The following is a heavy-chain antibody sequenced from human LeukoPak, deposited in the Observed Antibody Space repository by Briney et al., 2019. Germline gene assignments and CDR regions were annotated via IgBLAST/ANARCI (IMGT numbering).Heavy chain of an antibody. CDR1: GFTFSSYS. J-gene: IGHJ4*02. V-gene: IGHV3-21*01. Sequence: GGSLRLSCAASGFTFSSYSTNWVRQAPGKGLQWVSSISSSSSYIYYADSVKGRFTISRDNAKNSLYLQMNSLRAEDTAVYYCARVYCSGGSCYDYWGQGTLVTVSS. CDR2: ISSSSSYI. CDR3: ARVYCSGGSCYDY. D-gene: IGHD2-15*01.